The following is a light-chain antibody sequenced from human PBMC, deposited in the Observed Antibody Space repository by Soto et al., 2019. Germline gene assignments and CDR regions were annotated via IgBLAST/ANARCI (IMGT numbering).Light chain of an antibody. V-gene: IGLV1-44*01. J-gene: IGLJ2*01. CDR1: TSNIGSNN. CDR3: AVWDDSLNGPV. Sequence: QAVLTQPPSASGTPGQRVTISCSGSTSNIGSNNVNWYRQLPGTAPKLLLFNNERRPSGVPGRVSGSKSGTSASLAISGLQSDDGADYYCAVWDDSLNGPVFGGGTKLTVL. CDR2: NNE.